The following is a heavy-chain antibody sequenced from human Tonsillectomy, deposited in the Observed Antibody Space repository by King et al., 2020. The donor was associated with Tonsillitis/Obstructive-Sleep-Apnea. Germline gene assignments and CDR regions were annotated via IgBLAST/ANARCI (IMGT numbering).Heavy chain of an antibody. V-gene: IGHV4-34*01. Sequence: VQLQQWGAGLLKPSETLSLTCAVYGGSFSGYYWSWIRQPPGKGLEWIGEINHSGSTNYNPSLKSRVTISVDTSKNQFSLKLSSVTAADTAVYYCARGLRGYSYGYYYYYYYYMDVWGKGTTVTVSS. CDR2: INHSGST. CDR1: GGSFSGYY. J-gene: IGHJ6*03. D-gene: IGHD5-18*01. CDR3: ARGLRGYSYGYYYYYYYYMDV.